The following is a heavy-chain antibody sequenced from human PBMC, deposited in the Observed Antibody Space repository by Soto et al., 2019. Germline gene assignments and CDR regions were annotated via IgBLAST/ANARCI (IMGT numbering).Heavy chain of an antibody. CDR3: ARSHVDRAYYYSYYGMDV. CDR2: LYPCVSDT. V-gene: IGHV5-51*01. Sequence: GESLQISCTGSGYSFTIYCIGLVIQMPGKGLEWMRPLYPCVSDTRYSPSFQGQVTISADKSIITAYLQWSSLKASDTAMYYCARSHVDRAYYYSYYGMDVWGQGTTVTVSS. D-gene: IGHD5-12*01. CDR1: GYSFTIYC. J-gene: IGHJ6*02.